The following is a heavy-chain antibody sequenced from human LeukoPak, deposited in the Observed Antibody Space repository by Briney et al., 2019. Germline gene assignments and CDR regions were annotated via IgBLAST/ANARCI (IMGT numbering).Heavy chain of an antibody. Sequence: GGSLRLSCAASGFTFSSYSMNWVRQAPGKGLEWVSYISSSSSTTYYADSVKGRFTISRDNAKNSLYLQMNSLRAEDTAVYYCAKAHHYGYDSFLDYWGQGTLVTVSS. CDR2: ISSSSSTT. CDR1: GFTFSSYS. CDR3: AKAHHYGYDSFLDY. V-gene: IGHV3-48*04. J-gene: IGHJ4*02. D-gene: IGHD5-12*01.